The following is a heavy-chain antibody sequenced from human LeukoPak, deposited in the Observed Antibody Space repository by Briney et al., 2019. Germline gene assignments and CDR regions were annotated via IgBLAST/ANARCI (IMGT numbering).Heavy chain of an antibody. Sequence: ASVTVSCKASGGTFSSYAISWVRQAPGQGLEWMGGIIPIFGTANYAQKFQGRVTITADESTSTAYMELSSLRSEDTAVYYCARPTDIVVVPAAAADLYYYYGMDVWGQGTTVTVSS. J-gene: IGHJ6*02. D-gene: IGHD2-2*01. CDR1: GGTFSSYA. V-gene: IGHV1-69*13. CDR2: IIPIFGTA. CDR3: ARPTDIVVVPAAAADLYYYYGMDV.